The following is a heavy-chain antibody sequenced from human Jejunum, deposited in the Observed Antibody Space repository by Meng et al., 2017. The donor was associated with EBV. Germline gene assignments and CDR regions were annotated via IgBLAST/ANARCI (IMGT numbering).Heavy chain of an antibody. CDR1: GDSISSSNW. CDR2: IYHSGST. V-gene: IGHV4-4*02. Sequence: VPLQESGPGLVKPSGTLPLPCSFSGDSISSSNWWSWVRQPPGKGLEWIGEIYHSGSTNYNPSLKSRVTISVDKSKNQFSLKLSSVTAADTAVYYCARYGSGYFPALWYWGQGTLVTVSS. D-gene: IGHD3-3*01. CDR3: ARYGSGYFPALWY. J-gene: IGHJ4*02.